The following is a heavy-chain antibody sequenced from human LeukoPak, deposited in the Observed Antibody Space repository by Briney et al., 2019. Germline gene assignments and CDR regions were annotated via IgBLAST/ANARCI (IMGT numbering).Heavy chain of an antibody. CDR2: IYSGGST. V-gene: IGHV3-53*01. J-gene: IGHJ1*01. D-gene: IGHD3-10*01. CDR1: GFPVSSNY. CDR3: ARGVYYGSGSYIGGR. Sequence: PGGSLGLSFAASGFPVSSNYMSWVRQAPGKGLDWVSVIYSGGSTSYADSVKCRFTISRDNSKKTLYLQMNSLRADDAAVYYCARGVYYGSGSYIGGRWGQGTLVTV.